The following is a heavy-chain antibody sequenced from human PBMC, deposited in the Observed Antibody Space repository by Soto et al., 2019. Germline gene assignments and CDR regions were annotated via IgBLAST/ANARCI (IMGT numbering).Heavy chain of an antibody. CDR3: TRRRFGVRGVTTMEV. CDR1: GGSIGGGNYF. V-gene: IGHV4-39*01. D-gene: IGHD3-10*01. J-gene: IGHJ6*02. Sequence: SETLSLTCTVSGGSIGGGNYFWGWIRQSPGTGLEWLGTIYSSGSTYYNPSLKSRITMSLDPSKNQFSLNMGSVNAADTAVYYCTRRRFGVRGVTTMEVWGPGTTVTVSS. CDR2: IYSSGST.